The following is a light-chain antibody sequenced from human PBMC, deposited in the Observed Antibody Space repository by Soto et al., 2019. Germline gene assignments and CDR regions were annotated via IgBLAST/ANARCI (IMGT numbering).Light chain of an antibody. Sequence: IVLTQSPATLSLSPGERATVSCRASQSVGDYLAWYQQKTGQAPRLLIYDASNRAAGVPYRFRGSGSGTDFTLTISSVEPEDFGVYYCQQRSDRPPITFGQGTRLEI. CDR2: DAS. J-gene: IGKJ5*01. V-gene: IGKV3-11*01. CDR3: QQRSDRPPIT. CDR1: QSVGDY.